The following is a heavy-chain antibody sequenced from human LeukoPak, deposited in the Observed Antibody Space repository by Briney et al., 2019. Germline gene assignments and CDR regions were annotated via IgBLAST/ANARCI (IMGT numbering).Heavy chain of an antibody. V-gene: IGHV3-7*01. CDR3: AREHYYGSGSFYYFDY. Sequence: GGSLRLSCAASGFTFSSYWMSWVRQAPGKGLEWVANIKQDGSEKYYVDSVKGRFTISRDNAKNSLYLQMNSLRAEDTAVYYCAREHYYGSGSFYYFDYWGQGTLVTVSS. J-gene: IGHJ4*02. CDR1: GFTFSSYW. CDR2: IKQDGSEK. D-gene: IGHD3-10*01.